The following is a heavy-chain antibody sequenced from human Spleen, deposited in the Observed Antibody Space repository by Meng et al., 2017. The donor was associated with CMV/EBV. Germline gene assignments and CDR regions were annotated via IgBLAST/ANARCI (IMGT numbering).Heavy chain of an antibody. CDR3: ARVKKSNHGYYFDY. V-gene: IGHV4-39*01. J-gene: IGHJ4*02. CDR1: GGSISSGSYY. CDR2: IYYGGST. D-gene: IGHD1-14*01. Sequence: SETLSLTCSVSGGSISSGSYYWGWIRQPPGKGLEWIGTIYYGGSTYYNPSLESRVTISVDTSKNQFSLKLSSVTAADTAVYYCARVKKSNHGYYFDYWGQGTLVTVSS.